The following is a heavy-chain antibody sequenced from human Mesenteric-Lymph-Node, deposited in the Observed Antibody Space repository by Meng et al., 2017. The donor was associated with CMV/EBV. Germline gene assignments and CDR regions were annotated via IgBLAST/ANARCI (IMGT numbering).Heavy chain of an antibody. V-gene: IGHV3-74*01. CDR2: INSDGSST. Sequence: GESLKISCAASGFTFSSYWMHWVRQAPGKGLVWVSRINSDGSSTSYADSVKGRFTISRDNAKNTLYLQMNSLRAEDTAVYYCARPVEGIRETLDYWGQGTLVTVSS. CDR1: GFTFSSYW. CDR3: ARPVEGIRETLDY. D-gene: IGHD4-23*01. J-gene: IGHJ4*02.